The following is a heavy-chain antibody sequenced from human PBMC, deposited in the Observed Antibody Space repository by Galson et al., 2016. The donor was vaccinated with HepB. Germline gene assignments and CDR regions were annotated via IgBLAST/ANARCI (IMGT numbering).Heavy chain of an antibody. Sequence: SETLSLTCTVSGGSISSTSYYWGWIRQPPGKGLEWIGSIYYSGSTYYNPSLTSRVTISVDTSKNQFSLKLSSVTAADTATYYCALCLGNPLGDYWGQGTPVTVSS. CDR3: ALCLGNPLGDY. CDR2: IYYSGST. V-gene: IGHV4-39*01. J-gene: IGHJ4*02. CDR1: GGSISSTSYY. D-gene: IGHD3-10*02.